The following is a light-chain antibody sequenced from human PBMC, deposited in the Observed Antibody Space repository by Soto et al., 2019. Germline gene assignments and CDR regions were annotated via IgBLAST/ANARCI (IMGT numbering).Light chain of an antibody. CDR2: AAS. CDR3: EPSHTDWR. J-gene: IGKJ1*01. V-gene: IGKV1-5*01. Sequence: QSLGTVSAKERDSVSMTCRASESIDNWLAWDQQKPGKAPKLLIFAASTLIRGVPSRFSGRGSGTEFTRSIVCLQVEDHATVFCEPSHTDWRFSEGTKVDIK. CDR1: ESIDNW.